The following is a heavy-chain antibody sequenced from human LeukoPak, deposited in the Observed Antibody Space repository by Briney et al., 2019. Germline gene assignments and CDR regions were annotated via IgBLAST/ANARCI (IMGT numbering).Heavy chain of an antibody. Sequence: ASVKVSCKASGGTFSSYAISWVRQAPGQGLEWMGGIIPIFGTANYAQKFQGRVTITADKSTSTAYMELSSLRSEDTAVYYCARDQGVLRFLEWLPRTYNWFDPWGQGTLVTVSS. V-gene: IGHV1-69*06. CDR3: ARDQGVLRFLEWLPRTYNWFDP. CDR2: IIPIFGTA. J-gene: IGHJ5*02. CDR1: GGTFSSYA. D-gene: IGHD3-3*01.